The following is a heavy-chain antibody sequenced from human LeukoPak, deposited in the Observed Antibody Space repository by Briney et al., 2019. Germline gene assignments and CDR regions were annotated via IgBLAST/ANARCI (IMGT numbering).Heavy chain of an antibody. CDR3: ARAQGGSGSYSSGY. V-gene: IGHV7-4-1*02. D-gene: IGHD3-10*01. J-gene: IGHJ4*02. Sequence: ASVKVSCKASGYLFSTYPMNWLRQAPGQGLEYMGWINTTTGNPTYVQGFTGRFVFSLDTAVSTAYLQISSLKAEDTAVYYCARAQGGSGSYSSGYWGQGTLVTVSS. CDR2: INTTTGNP. CDR1: GYLFSTYP.